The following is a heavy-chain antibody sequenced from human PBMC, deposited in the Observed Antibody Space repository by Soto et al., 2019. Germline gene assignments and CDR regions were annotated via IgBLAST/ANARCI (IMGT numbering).Heavy chain of an antibody. Sequence: QVQLVQSGTEAKEPGASVQVSCQTSGYTFINHVINWVRQAPGQGLEWMGWISSYKGNTKYAQKFQGRVTMTTDTSRITVYMNVGGLRSDDPAVYYFGRGREGFCSGALSNPYFPSWGQGTLATLSS. CDR1: GYTFINHV. D-gene: IGHD2-15*01. V-gene: IGHV1-18*01. CDR3: GRGREGFCSGALSNPYFPS. J-gene: IGHJ5*02. CDR2: ISSYKGNT.